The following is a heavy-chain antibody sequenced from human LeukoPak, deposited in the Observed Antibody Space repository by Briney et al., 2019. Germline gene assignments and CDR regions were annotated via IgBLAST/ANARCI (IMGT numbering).Heavy chain of an antibody. J-gene: IGHJ4*02. Sequence: PGGSLRLSCAASGFNFIAYSLNWVRQPPGKGLEWVSGISWNSGRTGYADSVKGRFTISRDNAKNSLYLQMNSLRAEDTALYYCATQAYWGQGTLVTVSS. CDR2: ISWNSGRT. CDR3: ATQAY. CDR1: GFNFIAYS. V-gene: IGHV3-9*01.